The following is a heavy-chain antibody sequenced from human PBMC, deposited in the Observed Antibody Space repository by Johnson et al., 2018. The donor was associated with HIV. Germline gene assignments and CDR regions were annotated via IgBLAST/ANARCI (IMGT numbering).Heavy chain of an antibody. V-gene: IGHV3-53*01. CDR2: IYSGGST. CDR3: AKDSPGEGDAFDI. Sequence: VQLVESGGGLIQPGGSLRLSCAASGFTVSSNYMSWVRQAPGKGLEWVSVIYSGGSTYYADSVKGRFTISRDNSNNTLYLQMNSLRAEDTAVYYCAKDSPGEGDAFDIWGQGTMVTVSS. J-gene: IGHJ3*02. CDR1: GFTVSSNY. D-gene: IGHD3-10*01.